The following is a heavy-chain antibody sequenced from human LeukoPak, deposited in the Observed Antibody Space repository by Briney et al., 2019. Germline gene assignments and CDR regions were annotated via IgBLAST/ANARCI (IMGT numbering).Heavy chain of an antibody. CDR2: IIPIFGTA. J-gene: IGHJ3*02. D-gene: IGHD4-23*01. Sequence: ASVKVSCKASGGTFSSYAISWVRQAPGQGLEWMEGIIPIFGTANYAQKFQGRVTITTDESTSTAYMELSSLRSEDTAVYYCARVKYGGNPYDAFDIWGQGTMVTVSS. V-gene: IGHV1-69*05. CDR1: GGTFSSYA. CDR3: ARVKYGGNPYDAFDI.